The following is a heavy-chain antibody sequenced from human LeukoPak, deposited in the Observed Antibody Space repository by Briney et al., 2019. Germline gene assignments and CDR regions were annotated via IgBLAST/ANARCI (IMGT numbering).Heavy chain of an antibody. CDR3: ARAKRGYYDFWSGRTRALYFDY. V-gene: IGHV1-8*02. D-gene: IGHD3-3*01. CDR2: MNPNSGNT. CDR1: GGTFSSYA. J-gene: IGHJ4*02. Sequence: GASVKVSCKASGGTFSSYAISWVRQATGQGLEWMGWMNPNSGNTGYAQKFQGRVTMTRNTSISTAYMELSSLRSEDTAVYYCARAKRGYYDFWSGRTRALYFDYWGQGTLVTVSS.